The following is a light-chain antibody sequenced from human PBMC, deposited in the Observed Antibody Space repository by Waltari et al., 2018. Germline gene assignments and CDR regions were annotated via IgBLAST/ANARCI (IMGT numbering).Light chain of an antibody. CDR1: QSVSTYY. CDR2: GAS. CDR3: QQYGTSPPLT. J-gene: IGKJ4*01. Sequence: EIVLTQSPGTLPLPPGERAPLSCRASQSVSTYYLAWYQHKPGQAPRLVIYGASTRAAGIPDRFSGSGSGTDFTLTISGLEPEDVAVYYCQQYGTSPPLTFGGGTKVEIK. V-gene: IGKV3-20*01.